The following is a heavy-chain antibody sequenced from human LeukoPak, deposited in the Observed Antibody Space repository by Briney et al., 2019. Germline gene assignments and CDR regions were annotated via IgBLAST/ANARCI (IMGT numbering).Heavy chain of an antibody. Sequence: SETLSLTCAVYGGSFSGYYWSWIRQPPGKGLEWIGEINHSGSTNYNPSLKSRVTIGVDTSNHQFCLKLSSVTAADTAVYYCARAPSARLLLRGGYIDYLGQGTLVTDSS. CDR1: GGSFSGYY. J-gene: IGHJ4*02. D-gene: IGHD3-22*01. CDR3: ARAPSARLLLRGGYIDY. CDR2: INHSGST. V-gene: IGHV4-34*01.